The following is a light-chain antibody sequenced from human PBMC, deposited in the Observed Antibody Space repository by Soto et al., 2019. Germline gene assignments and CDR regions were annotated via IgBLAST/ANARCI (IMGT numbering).Light chain of an antibody. CDR2: AAS. V-gene: IGKV1-9*01. Sequence: IQLTQSPSSLSASVGDRVTITCLASQGIGSYLAWYQQKPGEAPKLLIFAASTLQSGVPSRFSGSGSGTDFTLTISSLQAEDFATYYCQQLSTYPSTFGGGTRLEIK. J-gene: IGKJ5*01. CDR3: QQLSTYPST. CDR1: QGIGSY.